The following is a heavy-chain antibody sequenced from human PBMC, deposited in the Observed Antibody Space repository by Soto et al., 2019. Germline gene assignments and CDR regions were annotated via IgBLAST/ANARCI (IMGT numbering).Heavy chain of an antibody. CDR3: VKDMKWGGMTTIHYFDS. CDR1: GFTIDDYA. D-gene: IGHD1-26*01. CDR2: ISSNSDTI. V-gene: IGHV3-9*01. J-gene: IGHJ4*02. Sequence: DVQLVESGGGLVQPGRSLRLSCAASGFTIDDYAMHWVRQVPGKGLEWASGISSNSDTIDYADSVKGRFTISRDNAKNSLFLQMNTLRPEDTALYYCVKDMKWGGMTTIHYFDSWGQGTLVTVSS.